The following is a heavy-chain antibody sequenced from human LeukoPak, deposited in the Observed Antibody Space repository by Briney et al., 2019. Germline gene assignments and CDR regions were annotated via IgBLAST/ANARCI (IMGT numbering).Heavy chain of an antibody. V-gene: IGHV3-53*01. CDR1: GXTVSSNY. D-gene: IGHD3-10*01. CDR3: ARPYGSGSRFDY. Sequence: GGSLRLSCAASGXTVSSNYMSWVRQAPGKGLEWVSVLYSGGSTYYADSVKGRFTISRDNSKNTLYLQMNSLRAEDTAVYYCARPYGSGSRFDYWGQGTLVTVSS. CDR2: LYSGGST. J-gene: IGHJ4*02.